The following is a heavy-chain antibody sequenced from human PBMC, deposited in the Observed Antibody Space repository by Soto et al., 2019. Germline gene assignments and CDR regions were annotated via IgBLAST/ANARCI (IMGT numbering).Heavy chain of an antibody. CDR3: AREGGGTTVTPVYWLGP. D-gene: IGHD4-17*01. CDR2: INPNSGNT. CDR1: GYEFISYD. V-gene: IGHV1-8*01. Sequence: QVQLVQSGAEVKKPGASVKVSCKTSGYEFISYDILWVRQATGQGLEWMGWINPNSGNTVYAQKFQGRVSMTKNTSISTVYMELSSLKFEDTAVYYCAREGGGTTVTPVYWLGPWGQGTLVTVSS. J-gene: IGHJ5*02.